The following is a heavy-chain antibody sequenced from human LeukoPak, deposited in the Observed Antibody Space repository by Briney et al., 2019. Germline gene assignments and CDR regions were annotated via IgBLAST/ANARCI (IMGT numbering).Heavy chain of an antibody. V-gene: IGHV3-7*03. CDR1: GFTFSSYW. J-gene: IGHJ4*02. Sequence: GGSLRLSCAASGFTFSSYWMSWVRQAPGKGLEWVANIKQDGSEKYYVDSVKGRFTISRDNAKNSLYLQMNSLRAEDTAVYYCAKVIVGDFWCGYHYYFDYWGQGTLVTVSS. CDR2: IKQDGSEK. CDR3: AKVIVGDFWCGYHYYFDY. D-gene: IGHD3-3*01.